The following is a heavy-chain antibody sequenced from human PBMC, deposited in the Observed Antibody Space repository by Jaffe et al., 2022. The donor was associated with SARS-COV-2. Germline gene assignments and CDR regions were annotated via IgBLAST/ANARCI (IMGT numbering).Heavy chain of an antibody. CDR3: AQSSIAARPVGGFDP. Sequence: QVQLVQSGAEVKKPGASVKVSCKASGYTFTGYYMHWVRQAPGQGLEWMGWINPNSGGTNYAQKFQGWVTMTRDTSISTAYMELSRLRSDDTAVYYCAQSSIAARPVGGFDPWGQGTLVTVSS. V-gene: IGHV1-2*04. J-gene: IGHJ5*02. D-gene: IGHD6-6*01. CDR2: INPNSGGT. CDR1: GYTFTGYY.